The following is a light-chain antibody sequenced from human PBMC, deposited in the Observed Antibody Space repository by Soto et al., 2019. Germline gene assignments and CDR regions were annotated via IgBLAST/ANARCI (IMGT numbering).Light chain of an antibody. J-gene: IGLJ1*01. CDR2: EVS. Sequence: QSVLTQPPSASGSPGQSVTISCTGTSNDIGDYNSVSWFQQHPGKAPKLMIHEVSKRPSGVPDRFSGAKSGNTASLTVSGLQAEDEADYYCCSYAGTNMWVFGTGTKVTVL. V-gene: IGLV2-8*01. CDR3: CSYAGTNMWV. CDR1: SNDIGDYNS.